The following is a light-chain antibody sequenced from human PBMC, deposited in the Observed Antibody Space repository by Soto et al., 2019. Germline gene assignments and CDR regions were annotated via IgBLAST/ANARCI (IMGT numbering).Light chain of an antibody. CDR1: QTVFFSTNNKNY. J-gene: IGKJ5*01. V-gene: IGKV4-1*01. Sequence: DIVMTQSPDSLAVSLGERATIKCESSQTVFFSTNNKNYLAWYQQRPGQPPKLLISWASIRESGVPDRFSGSGSGTDFTLTISSLQSEDFAVYYCQQYNNWPITFGQGTRLEIK. CDR2: WAS. CDR3: QQYNNWPIT.